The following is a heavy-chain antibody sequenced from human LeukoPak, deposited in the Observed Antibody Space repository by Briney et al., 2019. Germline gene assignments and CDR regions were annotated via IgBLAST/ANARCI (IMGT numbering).Heavy chain of an antibody. D-gene: IGHD3-22*01. CDR3: AKDPGRYYYDSSGYPGY. J-gene: IGHJ4*02. CDR1: GFTFSDYS. V-gene: IGHV3-30*02. Sequence: AGGSLRLSCAASGFTFSDYSMHWVRQAPGKGLNWVAFIRYDGNNKYYADSVKGRFTISRDNSKNTLYLQMNSLRAEDTAVYYCAKDPGRYYYDSSGYPGYWGQGTLVTVSS. CDR2: IRYDGNNK.